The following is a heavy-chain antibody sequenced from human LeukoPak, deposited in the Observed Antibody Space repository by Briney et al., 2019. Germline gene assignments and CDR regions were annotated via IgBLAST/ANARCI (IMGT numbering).Heavy chain of an antibody. CDR2: ISGSSSSR. D-gene: IGHD3-16*01. J-gene: IGHJ4*02. Sequence: PGGSLRLSCAASGFTFSTYTMYWVRHPPGKGLEWVSYISGSSSSRYYADSVKGRFTISRDNAKNSLYLQMNSLRVDDTAVYYCARSGAFDAHNCWGQGTLVTVSS. V-gene: IGHV3-48*01. CDR3: ARSGAFDAHNC. CDR1: GFTFSTYT.